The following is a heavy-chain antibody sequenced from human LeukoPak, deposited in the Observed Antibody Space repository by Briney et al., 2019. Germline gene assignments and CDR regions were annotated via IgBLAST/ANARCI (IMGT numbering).Heavy chain of an antibody. J-gene: IGHJ4*02. D-gene: IGHD5-24*01. CDR2: TYYTSKWYY. CDR1: GDSVSSNSAV. V-gene: IGHV6-1*01. CDR3: ARGPTRSRSLDFDY. Sequence: SQTLSLTCAVSGDSVSSNSAVWNWIRQSPSRGLEWLGRTYYTSKWYYDYAVPVKSRITINADTSKNQFSLHLTSVTPEDTAVYYCARGPTRSRSLDFDYWGQGTLVTVSS.